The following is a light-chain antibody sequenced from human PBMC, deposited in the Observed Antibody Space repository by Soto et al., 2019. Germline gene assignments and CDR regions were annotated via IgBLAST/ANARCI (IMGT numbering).Light chain of an antibody. CDR1: HSIGSW. CDR2: KAS. J-gene: IGKJ1*01. Sequence: DIQMTQSPSILSASVGDRVTITCRASHSIGSWVAWYQQKPGRAPNLLIHKASHLESGVPSRFSGSGSGTEFTLTVSSLQPGDFATYYCQHYNSYPWTFGQGTKVDI. V-gene: IGKV1-5*03. CDR3: QHYNSYPWT.